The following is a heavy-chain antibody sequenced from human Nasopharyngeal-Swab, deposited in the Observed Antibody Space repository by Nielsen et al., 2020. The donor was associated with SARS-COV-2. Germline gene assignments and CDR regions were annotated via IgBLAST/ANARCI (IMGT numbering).Heavy chain of an antibody. CDR3: AGDGLDYDFWSAYFMDV. CDR2: ISSSSSYI. D-gene: IGHD3-3*01. J-gene: IGHJ6*02. V-gene: IGHV3-21*01. Sequence: GESLKISCEASGFTFNNYNFNWVRQAPGKGLEWVSSISSSSSYIYYADSVKGRFTISRDNAKNSLYLQMNSLRAEDTAVYYCAGDGLDYDFWSAYFMDVWGQGTTVTVSS. CDR1: GFTFNNYN.